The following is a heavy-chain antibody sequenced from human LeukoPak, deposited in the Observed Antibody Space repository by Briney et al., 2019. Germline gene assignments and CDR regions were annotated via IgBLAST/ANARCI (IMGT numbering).Heavy chain of an antibody. CDR1: GGSISSSSYY. J-gene: IGHJ4*02. Sequence: SETLSLTCTVSGGSISSSSYYWGWIRQPPGKGLEWIGSIYYSGSTYYNPSLKGRVTISVDTSKNQFSLKLSSVTAADTAVYYCARDYYDSSGYPQYFDYWGQGTLVTVSS. D-gene: IGHD3-22*01. V-gene: IGHV4-39*07. CDR3: ARDYYDSSGYPQYFDY. CDR2: IYYSGST.